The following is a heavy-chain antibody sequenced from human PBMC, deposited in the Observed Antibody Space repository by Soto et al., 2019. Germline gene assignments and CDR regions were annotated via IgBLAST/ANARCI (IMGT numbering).Heavy chain of an antibody. V-gene: IGHV1-3*01. Sequence: ASVKVSCKASGYTFTSYAMHWVRQAPGQRLEWMGWINAGNGNTKYSQKFQGRVTITRDTSASTAYMELSSLRSEDTAVYYCAIYGEGAFYYFDYWGQGNLVTVSS. CDR2: INAGNGNT. D-gene: IGHD4-17*01. CDR3: AIYGEGAFYYFDY. CDR1: GYTFTSYA. J-gene: IGHJ4*02.